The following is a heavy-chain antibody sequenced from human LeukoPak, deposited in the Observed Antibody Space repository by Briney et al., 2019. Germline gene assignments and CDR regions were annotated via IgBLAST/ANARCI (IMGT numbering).Heavy chain of an antibody. CDR1: GFTFSSYA. CDR3: ARLTGYSSSWYGGDY. D-gene: IGHD6-13*01. Sequence: GGFLRLSCAASGFTFSSYAMHWVRQAPGKGLEWVAVISYDGSNKYYADSVKGRFTISRDNSKNTLYPQMNSLRAEDTAVYYCARLTGYSSSWYGGDYWGQGTLVTVSS. J-gene: IGHJ4*02. CDR2: ISYDGSNK. V-gene: IGHV3-30*01.